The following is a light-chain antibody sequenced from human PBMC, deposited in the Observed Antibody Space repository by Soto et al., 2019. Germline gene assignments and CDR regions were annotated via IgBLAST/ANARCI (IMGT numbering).Light chain of an antibody. CDR3: QSYDSSLSGSV. J-gene: IGLJ3*02. Sequence: QAVVTQPPSVSGAPGQRVTISCTGSSSNIGAGYDVHWYQQLPGTAPKLLIYANSIRPSGVPDRFSGSKSGTSASLAITGLQAEDEADYYCQSYDSSLSGSVFGGGTKVTVL. CDR1: SSNIGAGYD. CDR2: ANS. V-gene: IGLV1-40*01.